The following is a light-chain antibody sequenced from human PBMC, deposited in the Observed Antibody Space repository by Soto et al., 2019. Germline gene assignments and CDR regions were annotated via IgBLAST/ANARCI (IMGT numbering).Light chain of an antibody. CDR3: SSYTSSSTLYV. CDR2: DVN. Sequence: QSALTQPASVSGSPRQSITISCTGTSSDVGAYNYVSWYQHYPGKAPKLMIYDVNNRPSGVSNRFSGSKSGNTASLTISGLQAEDEADYYCSSYTSSSTLYVFGTGTKVTVL. V-gene: IGLV2-14*03. CDR1: SSDVGAYNY. J-gene: IGLJ1*01.